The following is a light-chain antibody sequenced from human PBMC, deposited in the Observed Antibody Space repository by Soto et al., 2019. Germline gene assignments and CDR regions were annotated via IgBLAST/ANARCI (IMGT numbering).Light chain of an antibody. CDR2: DVS. CDR3: YSYAGSYTWV. V-gene: IGLV2-11*01. Sequence: QSVLTQPRSVSGSPGQSVTISCTGSSSDVGAYNFVSWYQQHPGKAPKLMIYDVSKRPSGVPDRFSASKSGNTASLTISGLQAGDESDYYCYSYAGSYTWVFGGGTKLTVL. CDR1: SSDVGAYNF. J-gene: IGLJ3*02.